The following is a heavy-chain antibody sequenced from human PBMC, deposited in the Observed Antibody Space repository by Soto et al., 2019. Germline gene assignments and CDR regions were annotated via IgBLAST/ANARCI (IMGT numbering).Heavy chain of an antibody. CDR2: IYYSGST. V-gene: IGHV4-59*01. J-gene: IGHJ4*02. Sequence: QVQLQESGAGLVKPSETLSLTCTVSGASISSYYWSWIRQPPGKGLEWIGYIYYSGSTNYNPSLKSRVTISVDTSKNQFSLKLSSVTAADTAVYYCARGSGSGSYLGIWGQGTLVTVSS. D-gene: IGHD3-10*01. CDR3: ARGSGSGSYLGI. CDR1: GASISSYY.